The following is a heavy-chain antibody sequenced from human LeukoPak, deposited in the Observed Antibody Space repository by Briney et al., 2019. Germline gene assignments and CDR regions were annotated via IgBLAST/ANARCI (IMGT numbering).Heavy chain of an antibody. Sequence: GGSLRLSCAASGFTFSSYSMNWVRQAPGKGLEWVSSISGSSTYIYYADSVKGRFTISRDNAKNSLYLQMNSLRAEDTAVYYCARSRSIPIGVILSPVGVFDVWGQGTMVTVSS. CDR3: ARSRSIPIGVILSPVGVFDV. D-gene: IGHD3-16*01. J-gene: IGHJ3*01. CDR2: ISGSSTYI. CDR1: GFTFSSYS. V-gene: IGHV3-21*01.